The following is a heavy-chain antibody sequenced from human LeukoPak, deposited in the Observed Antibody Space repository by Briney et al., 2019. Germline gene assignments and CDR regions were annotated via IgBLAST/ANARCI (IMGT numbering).Heavy chain of an antibody. Sequence: TSETLSLTCAVYGGSFSGYCWSWIRQPPGKGLEWIGEINHSGSTNYNPSLKSRVTISVDTSKNQFSLKLSSVTAADTAVYYCAREGRAYCSGGSCSTLRYYYYMDVRGKGTTVTVSS. CDR3: AREGRAYCSGGSCSTLRYYYYMDV. V-gene: IGHV4-34*01. D-gene: IGHD2-15*01. CDR1: GGSFSGYC. J-gene: IGHJ6*03. CDR2: INHSGST.